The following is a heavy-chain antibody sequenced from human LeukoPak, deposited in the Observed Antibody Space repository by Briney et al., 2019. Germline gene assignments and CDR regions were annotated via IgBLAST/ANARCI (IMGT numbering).Heavy chain of an antibody. CDR1: GFTFSSYG. CDR3: AKDRYSSSWYYFDY. J-gene: IGHJ4*02. V-gene: IGHV3-30*02. D-gene: IGHD6-13*01. Sequence: GGSLRLSCAASGFTFSSYGMHWVRQAPGKGLEWMAFIRYDGSNKYYADSVKGRFTISRDNSKNTLYLQMNSLRAEDTAVYYCAKDRYSSSWYYFDYWGQGTLVTVSS. CDR2: IRYDGSNK.